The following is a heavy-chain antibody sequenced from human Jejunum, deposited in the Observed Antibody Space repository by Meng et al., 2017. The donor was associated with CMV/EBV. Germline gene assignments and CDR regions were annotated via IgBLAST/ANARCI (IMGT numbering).Heavy chain of an antibody. V-gene: IGHV1-2*06. CDR3: ARDLSGYYSFVDY. Sequence: QGELVQSGAEVKKPGASVKVSCKASGDTFTSYDINWVRQGTGQGLEWMGRINPNNGGANYAQQFQGRVTMTTDTSISTAYMELSRLRSDDTAVYYCARDLSGYYSFVDYWGQGTLVTVSS. CDR2: INPNNGGA. D-gene: IGHD3-22*01. CDR1: GDTFTSYD. J-gene: IGHJ4*02.